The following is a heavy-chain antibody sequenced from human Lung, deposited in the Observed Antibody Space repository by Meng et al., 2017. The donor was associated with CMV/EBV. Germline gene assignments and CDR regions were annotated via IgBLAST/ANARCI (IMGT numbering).Heavy chain of an antibody. V-gene: IGHV1-18*01. CDR3: ASGRGSYHYFDY. Sequence: SCKASGYTFTSYGISWVRQAPGQGREWMGWISAYNGNTNYAQKLQGRVTMTTDTSTSTAYMELRSLRSDDTAVYYCASGRGSYHYFDYWGQGTLVTVSS. D-gene: IGHD1-26*01. CDR1: GYTFTSYG. CDR2: ISAYNGNT. J-gene: IGHJ4*02.